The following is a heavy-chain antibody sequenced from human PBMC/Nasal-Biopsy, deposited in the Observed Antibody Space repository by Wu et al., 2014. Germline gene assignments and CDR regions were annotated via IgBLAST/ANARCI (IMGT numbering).Heavy chain of an antibody. CDR2: MYYSGNN. CDR1: GGSITSGGHY. V-gene: IGHV4-31*03. D-gene: IGHD3-10*01. Sequence: TLSLTCTVSGGSITSGGHYWNWIRQHPGEGLEWIGYMYYSGNNRYNPSLKSRVTISVDTSKNQFSLKVSSVTAADTAVYYCASSFNHGEGGYFSHYYGMDVWGQGTTVTVSS. CDR3: ASSFNHGEGGYFSHYYGMDV. J-gene: IGHJ6*02.